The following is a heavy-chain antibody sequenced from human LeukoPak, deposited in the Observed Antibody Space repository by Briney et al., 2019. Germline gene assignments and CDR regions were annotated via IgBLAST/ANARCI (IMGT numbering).Heavy chain of an antibody. V-gene: IGHV3-23*01. J-gene: IGHJ5*02. D-gene: IGHD2/OR15-2a*01. Sequence: GGPLRLSCVASGFNFNNYAMHWVRQAPGKGLVWVSDLSDSGASTFYAESVWGRFSISRDNAKNLLYLNMNSLRAEDTAIYFCAKDARTGVWNIGDSWIDRWGPGTLVTVSS. CDR3: AKDARTGVWNIGDSWIDR. CDR2: LSDSGAST. CDR1: GFNFNNYA.